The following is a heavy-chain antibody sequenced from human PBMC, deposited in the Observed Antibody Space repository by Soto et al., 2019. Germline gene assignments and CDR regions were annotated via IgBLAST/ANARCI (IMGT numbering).Heavy chain of an antibody. CDR1: GFTFTIYA. V-gene: IGHV3-23*01. CDR2: ISGSGGDT. J-gene: IGHJ4*02. Sequence: EVQLLESGGGLVQPGGSLRLSCAASGFTFTIYAMTWVRQAPGKGLEWVSGISGSGGDTYYADSVKGRFTISRDNSKNTLYLQMNSLRAEDTAVYYCAKVGSMVRGAIISFDYWGQGTLVTVSS. CDR3: AKVGSMVRGAIISFDY. D-gene: IGHD3-10*01.